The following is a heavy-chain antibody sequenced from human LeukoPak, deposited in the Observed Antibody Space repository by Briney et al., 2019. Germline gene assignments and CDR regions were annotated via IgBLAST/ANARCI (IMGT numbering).Heavy chain of an antibody. CDR3: AKTYYDFWSGYYTDY. V-gene: IGHV3-74*01. D-gene: IGHD3-3*01. Sequence: GGSLRLSCAASGFTFSSYWMHWVRQAPGKGLVWVSRINSDGSSTSYADSVKGRFTISRDNAKNTLYLQMNSLRAEDTAVYYCAKTYYDFWSGYYTDYWGQGTLVTVSS. CDR2: INSDGSST. J-gene: IGHJ4*02. CDR1: GFTFSSYW.